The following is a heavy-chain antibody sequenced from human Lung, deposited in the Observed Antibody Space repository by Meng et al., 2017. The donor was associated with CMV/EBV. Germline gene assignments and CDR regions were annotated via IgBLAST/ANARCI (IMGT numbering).Heavy chain of an antibody. V-gene: IGHV3-30*02. CDR1: GFTFSSYG. Sequence: GGSLRLSCAASGFTFSSYGMHWVRQAPGKGLEWVAFIRYDGSNKYYADSVKGRFTISRDNSKNTLYLQMNSLRAEDTAVYYCAKDWVDYGDYAGRDYWGQGTLVTVSS. CDR3: AKDWVDYGDYAGRDY. D-gene: IGHD4-17*01. J-gene: IGHJ4*02. CDR2: IRYDGSNK.